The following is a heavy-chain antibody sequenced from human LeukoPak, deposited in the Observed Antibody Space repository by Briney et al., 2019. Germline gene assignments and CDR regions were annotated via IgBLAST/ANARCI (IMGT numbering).Heavy chain of an antibody. V-gene: IGHV3-7*01. D-gene: IGHD6-6*01. CDR2: IKQDGSEK. J-gene: IGHJ6*03. CDR1: RFTFSNYW. Sequence: PGGSLRLSCAASRFTFSNYWMSWVRQAPGKGLEWVANIKQDGSEKYYVDSVKGRFTISRDNAKNSLYLQMNSLRAEDTAVYYCARAHLSSSSTDYMEVWGKGTTVTVSS. CDR3: ARAHLSSSSTDYMEV.